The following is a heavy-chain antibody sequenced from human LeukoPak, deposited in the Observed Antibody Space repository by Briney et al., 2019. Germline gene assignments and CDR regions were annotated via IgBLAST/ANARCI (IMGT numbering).Heavy chain of an antibody. CDR1: GYTFPSYD. J-gene: IGHJ5*02. CDR2: MNPISGNT. D-gene: IGHD2-2*01. Sequence: EASVKVSCKASGYTFPSYDINWVRQATGQGLEGMGWMNPISGNTGYAQTFQGRVTMTTNTSISTAYMELSSLRSEDTAVYYCARGIVVVTAGIGGRRDWFDPWGQGTLVTVSS. CDR3: ARGIVVVTAGIGGRRDWFDP. V-gene: IGHV1-8*01.